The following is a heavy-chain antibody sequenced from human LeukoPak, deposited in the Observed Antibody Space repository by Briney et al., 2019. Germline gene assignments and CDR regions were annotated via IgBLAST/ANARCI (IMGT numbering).Heavy chain of an antibody. D-gene: IGHD5-18*01. Sequence: PGGSLRLSCAASGFTFSSYSMNWVRQAPGKGLEWVSSISSSSSYIYYADSVKGRFTISRDNAKNSLYLQMNSLRAEDTTVYYCARVDTAVDRDVFDIWGQGTMVTVSS. CDR3: ARVDTAVDRDVFDI. V-gene: IGHV3-21*01. CDR2: ISSSSSYI. J-gene: IGHJ3*02. CDR1: GFTFSSYS.